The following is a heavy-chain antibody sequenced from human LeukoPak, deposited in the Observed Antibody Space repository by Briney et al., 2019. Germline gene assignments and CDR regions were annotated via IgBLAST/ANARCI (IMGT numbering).Heavy chain of an antibody. CDR1: GGSISSGGYY. Sequence: SETLSLTCTVSGGSISSGGYYWSWIRQHPGKGLEWIGYIYYSGSTYYNPSLKSRVTISVDTSKNQFSLKLSSVTAADTAVYYCARSSLGGYCSGGSCSYRAFDIWGQGTMVTVSS. J-gene: IGHJ3*02. V-gene: IGHV4-31*03. D-gene: IGHD2-15*01. CDR2: IYYSGST. CDR3: ARSSLGGYCSGGSCSYRAFDI.